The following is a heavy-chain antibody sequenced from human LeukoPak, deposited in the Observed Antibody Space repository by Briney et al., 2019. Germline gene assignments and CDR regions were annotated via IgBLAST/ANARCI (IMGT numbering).Heavy chain of an antibody. J-gene: IGHJ1*01. D-gene: IGHD1-26*01. V-gene: IGHV3-23*01. CDR2: IGVSGGST. Sequence: GGSLRLSCAASGLTFSEYAMSWVRQVPGMGLEWVSTIGVSGGSTNYADSVRGRFTISRDNSKNTLYLQINSLRADDTAVYCCAKGRVGTNGVLEHWGQGTLVTVSS. CDR3: AKGRVGTNGVLEH. CDR1: GLTFSEYA.